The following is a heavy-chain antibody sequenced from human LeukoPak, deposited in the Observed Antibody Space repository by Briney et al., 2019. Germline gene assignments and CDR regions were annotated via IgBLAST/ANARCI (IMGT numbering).Heavy chain of an antibody. Sequence: PGGSLRLSCAASGFSLIAYSMNWVRQTPGKGLEWVSYISSGSDTIYNADSVKGRFTISRDNGKNSLYLQMSSLRDEDTAVYYCARSTIVVVPAAMVPLPYNWFDPWGHGTLVTVSS. CDR1: GFSLIAYS. J-gene: IGHJ5*02. CDR3: ARSTIVVVPAAMVPLPYNWFDP. D-gene: IGHD2-2*01. CDR2: ISSGSDTI. V-gene: IGHV3-48*02.